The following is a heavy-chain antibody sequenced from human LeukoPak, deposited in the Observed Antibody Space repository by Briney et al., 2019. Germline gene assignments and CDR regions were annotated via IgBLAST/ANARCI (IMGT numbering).Heavy chain of an antibody. CDR2: IRSKAYGGTT. Sequence: GGSLRLSCTASGFTFGDYAMSWVRQAPGKGLEWVGFIRSKAYGGTTEYAASVKGRFTISRDDSKSIAYLQMNSLKTEDTAVYYCTRDGSSLWYWGQGTLVTVSS. J-gene: IGHJ4*02. CDR3: TRDGSSLWY. V-gene: IGHV3-49*04. D-gene: IGHD6-6*01. CDR1: GFTFGDYA.